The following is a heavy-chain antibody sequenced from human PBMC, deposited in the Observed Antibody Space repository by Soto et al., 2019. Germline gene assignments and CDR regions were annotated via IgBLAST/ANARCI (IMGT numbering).Heavy chain of an antibody. CDR3: ARDLTGYAMDV. D-gene: IGHD3-9*01. CDR1: GFSISNHG. V-gene: IGHV3-48*03. Sequence: EVKLVESGGALVQPGGSLRLSCEPSGFSISNHGMDWVRQAPGKGLEWVSYSDRTGRAIYYADTVKDRFIISRDHAKNTLYLEMNGLTAEDTAIYYCARDLTGYAMDVWGQGTTVTVSS. CDR2: SDRTGRAI. J-gene: IGHJ6*02.